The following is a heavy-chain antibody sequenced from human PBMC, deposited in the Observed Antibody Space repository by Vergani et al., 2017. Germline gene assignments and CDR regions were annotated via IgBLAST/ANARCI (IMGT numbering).Heavy chain of an antibody. D-gene: IGHD6-6*01. CDR3: ARARIAARLLDY. Sequence: QVQLQQWGAGLLKPSENLSLTCAVYSGSFSGYYWSWIRQPPGKGLEWIGEINHSGSTNYNQSLKSRVTISVDTSKNQFSLKLSSVTAADTAVYYCARARIAARLLDYWGQGTLVTVSS. CDR1: SGSFSGYY. J-gene: IGHJ4*02. V-gene: IGHV4-34*01. CDR2: INHSGST.